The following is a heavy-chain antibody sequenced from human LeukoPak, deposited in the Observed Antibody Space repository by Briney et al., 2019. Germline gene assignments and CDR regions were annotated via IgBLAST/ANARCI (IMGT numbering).Heavy chain of an antibody. D-gene: IGHD3-22*01. CDR2: IYTSGST. Sequence: SETLSLTCTVSGGSISSGSYYWSWIRQPAGKGLEWIGRIYTSGSTNYNPSLKSRVTISVDTSKNQFSLKLSSVTAADTAVYYCAREEYYYDSSGYYLYYYYMDVWGKGTTVTISS. V-gene: IGHV4-61*02. J-gene: IGHJ6*03. CDR3: AREEYYYDSSGYYLYYYYMDV. CDR1: GGSISSGSYY.